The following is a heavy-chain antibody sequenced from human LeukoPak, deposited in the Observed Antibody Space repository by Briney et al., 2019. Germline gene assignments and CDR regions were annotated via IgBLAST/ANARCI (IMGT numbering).Heavy chain of an antibody. Sequence: GGSLRLSCAASGFTFSSYSMNWVRQAPGKGLEWVSSISSSSSYIYYADSVKGRFTISRDNAKNSLYLQMNSLRAEDTAVYYCARIPLGNYGGNSDYWGQGTLVTVSS. D-gene: IGHD4-23*01. CDR3: ARIPLGNYGGNSDY. CDR1: GFTFSSYS. V-gene: IGHV3-21*01. J-gene: IGHJ4*02. CDR2: ISSSSSYI.